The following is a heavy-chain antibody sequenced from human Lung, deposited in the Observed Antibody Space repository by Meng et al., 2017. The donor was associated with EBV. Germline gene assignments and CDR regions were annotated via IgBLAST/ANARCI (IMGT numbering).Heavy chain of an antibody. CDR1: GGSISSGDYY. CDR3: ARAVDTGYFDY. J-gene: IGHJ4*02. V-gene: IGHV4-31*01. D-gene: IGHD5-18*01. CDR2: IYYSGST. Sequence: QLKESGPGLVKPSQTLSLTCTVSGGSISSGDYYWSWIRQPPGKGLEWIGYIYYSGSTYYNPSLKSLVSISVDTSNNQFSLKLSSVTAANTAVYYCARAVDTGYFDYWGQGTLVTVSS.